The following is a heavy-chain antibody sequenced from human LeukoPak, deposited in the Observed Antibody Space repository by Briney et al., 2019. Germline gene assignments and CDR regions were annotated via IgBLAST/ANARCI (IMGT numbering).Heavy chain of an antibody. J-gene: IGHJ4*02. D-gene: IGHD2-2*01. Sequence: GGSLRLSCAASGFTVSSNHMSWVRQAPGKGLEWVSAISGNSGTTNYADSVKGRFAISRDNSKNTLYLQMNSLRVEDTAVYFCVREGDCSSSSCYEFDYWGQGTPVTVSS. CDR1: GFTVSSNH. CDR3: VREGDCSSSSCYEFDY. V-gene: IGHV3-23*01. CDR2: ISGNSGTT.